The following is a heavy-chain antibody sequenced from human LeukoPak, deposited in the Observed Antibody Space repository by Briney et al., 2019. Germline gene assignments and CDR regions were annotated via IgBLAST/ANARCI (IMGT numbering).Heavy chain of an antibody. CDR3: ARESDRYCSSTSCPNWYDP. D-gene: IGHD2-2*01. CDR1: GGSISSTNYY. V-gene: IGHV4-39*07. Sequence: SETLSLTCTVSGGSISSTNYYWGWIRQPPGTELEWIGSIYYSGSTYHNPSLKSRVTISVDTSKNQFSLKLSSVTAADTAVYYCARESDRYCSSTSCPNWYDPWGQGTLVTVSS. CDR2: IYYSGST. J-gene: IGHJ5*02.